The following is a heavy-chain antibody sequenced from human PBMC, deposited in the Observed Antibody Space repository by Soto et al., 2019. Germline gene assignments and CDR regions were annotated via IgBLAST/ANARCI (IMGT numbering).Heavy chain of an antibody. J-gene: IGHJ3*02. D-gene: IGHD2-15*01. Sequence: QVQLVESGGGVVQPGRSLRLSCAASGFTFSSYAMHWVRQAPGKGLEWVAVISYDGSNKYYADSVKGRFTISRDNSKNTPYLQMNSLRAEDTAVYYCARDRGGNRYLVAFDIWGQGTMVTVSS. CDR1: GFTFSSYA. V-gene: IGHV3-30-3*01. CDR2: ISYDGSNK. CDR3: ARDRGGNRYLVAFDI.